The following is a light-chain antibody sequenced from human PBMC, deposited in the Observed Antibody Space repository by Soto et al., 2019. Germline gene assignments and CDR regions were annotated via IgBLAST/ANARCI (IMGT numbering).Light chain of an antibody. CDR3: GAWDSSLNSGV. CDR2: GNR. Sequence: QSVLTQPPSVSGAPGQRVTISCTGNSSNLGAGYDVHWYQQLPGAAPKLVIFGNRNRPSGVPERFSGSKSGTSATLGITGLQTGDEADYYCGAWDSSLNSGVFGGGTKLTVL. V-gene: IGLV1-40*01. CDR1: SSNLGAGYD. J-gene: IGLJ3*02.